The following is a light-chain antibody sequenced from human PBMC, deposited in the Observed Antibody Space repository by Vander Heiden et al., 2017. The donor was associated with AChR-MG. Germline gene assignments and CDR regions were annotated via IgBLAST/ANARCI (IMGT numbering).Light chain of an antibody. CDR2: GNS. V-gene: IGLV1-40*01. Sequence: QSVLTHPPSVSGAPGQRVTIPCTGSSSNTGAGYDVHWYQQLPGTAPKLLIYGNSNRPSGVPDRFSGSKSGTSASLAITGLQAEDEADYYCQSYDSSRSGVVFGGGTKLTVL. CDR1: SSNTGAGYD. CDR3: QSYDSSRSGVV. J-gene: IGLJ2*01.